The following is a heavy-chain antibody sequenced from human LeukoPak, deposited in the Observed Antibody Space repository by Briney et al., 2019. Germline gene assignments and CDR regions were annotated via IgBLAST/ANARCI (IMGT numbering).Heavy chain of an antibody. CDR2: IISSSSYI. CDR1: GFTFSSYS. D-gene: IGHD4-17*01. CDR3: ARNEDGDLFDY. Sequence: GGSLRLSCAASGFTFSSYSMNWVRQAPGKGREWVSSIISSSSYIYYADSVKGRFTISRDNAKNSLYMQMNSLRAEDTAVYYCARNEDGDLFDYWGQGTLVTVSS. V-gene: IGHV3-21*01. J-gene: IGHJ4*02.